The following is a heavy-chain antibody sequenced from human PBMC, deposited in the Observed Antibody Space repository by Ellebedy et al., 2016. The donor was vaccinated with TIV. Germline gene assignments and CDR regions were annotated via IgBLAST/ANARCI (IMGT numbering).Heavy chain of an antibody. CDR3: IRHVEYDRSY. V-gene: IGHV3-73*01. Sequence: GESLKISCAGSGIIFSDSAMQWVRQAPGKGLEWVGRIRSKAKNYATQYTESLKGRFSISRDDSTNTAFLQMNSLETDDTATYYCIRHVEYDRSYWGQGTLVTVSS. CDR2: IRSKAKNYAT. J-gene: IGHJ4*02. D-gene: IGHD3-22*01. CDR1: GIIFSDSA.